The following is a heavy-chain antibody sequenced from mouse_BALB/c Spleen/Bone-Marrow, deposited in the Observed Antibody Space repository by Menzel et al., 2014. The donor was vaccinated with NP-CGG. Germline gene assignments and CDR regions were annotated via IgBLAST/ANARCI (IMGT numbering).Heavy chain of an antibody. J-gene: IGHJ4*01. Sequence: EVMLVESGGGLVQPGGSLKLSCAASRFTFSSYGMSWVRQTPDKRLELVATINSNGGSNYYPDSVKDRFIISRNNAKNTLYLQMSSLKSEDTAMYYCARDRYYGYAMDYWGQGTSVTVSS. CDR1: RFTFSSYG. CDR2: INSNGGSN. D-gene: IGHD1-1*01. CDR3: ARDRYYGYAMDY. V-gene: IGHV5-6-3*01.